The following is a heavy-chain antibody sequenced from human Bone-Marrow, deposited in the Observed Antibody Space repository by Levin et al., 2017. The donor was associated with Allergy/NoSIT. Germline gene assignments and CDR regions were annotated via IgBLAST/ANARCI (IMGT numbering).Heavy chain of an antibody. CDR3: ARVVIVPSYYAMDV. Sequence: GGSLRLSCAASGFTFYSYSMNWVRQTPGKGLEWISYISSSGSSIYYADSVKGRFTISRDNAEDSLYLQMNSLGPEDTAVYYCARVVIVPSYYAMDVWGQGTTVTVSS. D-gene: IGHD2-15*01. CDR1: GFTFYSYS. V-gene: IGHV3-48*01. J-gene: IGHJ6*02. CDR2: ISSSGSSI.